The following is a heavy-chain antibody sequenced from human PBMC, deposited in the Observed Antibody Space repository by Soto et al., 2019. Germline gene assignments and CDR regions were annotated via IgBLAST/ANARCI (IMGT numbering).Heavy chain of an antibody. D-gene: IGHD6-13*01. J-gene: IGHJ4*02. CDR2: INPYDGNI. Sequence: ASVKVSCKASGGTFSSYRINWVRQAPGQGLEWMGWINPYDGNIKYAQKFQDRVTMTTDKFTTTAYMEVESLTYNDTAVYYCVTPAAGDYWGQGTLVTVSS. CDR1: GGTFSSYR. V-gene: IGHV1-18*01. CDR3: VTPAAGDY.